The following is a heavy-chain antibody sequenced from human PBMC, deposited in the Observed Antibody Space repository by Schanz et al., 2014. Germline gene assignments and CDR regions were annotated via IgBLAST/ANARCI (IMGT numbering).Heavy chain of an antibody. D-gene: IGHD3-10*01. Sequence: VQLVQSGAEVKRPGASVRVSCKASGYTFTSYDFNWVRQAPGQGLEWMGWKNPDSGNTGYAQKFQGRVTMTRNTSRSTAYMELRNLRSDDTAVYYCARAKRFGDMDVWGQGTTVTVSS. CDR1: GYTFTSYD. J-gene: IGHJ6*02. CDR2: KNPDSGNT. CDR3: ARAKRFGDMDV. V-gene: IGHV1-8*01.